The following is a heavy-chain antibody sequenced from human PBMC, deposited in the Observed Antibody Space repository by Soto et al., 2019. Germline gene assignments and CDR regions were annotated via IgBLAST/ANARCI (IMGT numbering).Heavy chain of an antibody. CDR3: ASVAMGRGVAY. CDR1: GGSISSGDYY. D-gene: IGHD3-10*01. V-gene: IGHV4-30-4*01. Sequence: QVQLQESGPGLVKPSQTLSLTCTVSGGSISSGDYYWSWIRQPPGKGLEWIGYIYYSGSTYYNPSLKSRVTVPADTSKHQFSPTLSPWNAAAPAVSYCASVAMGRGVAYWGPGTLVTVSS. CDR2: IYYSGST. J-gene: IGHJ1*01.